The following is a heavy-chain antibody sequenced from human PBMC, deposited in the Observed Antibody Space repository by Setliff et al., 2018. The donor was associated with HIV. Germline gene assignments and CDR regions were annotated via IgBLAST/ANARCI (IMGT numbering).Heavy chain of an antibody. CDR2: IIPIFGTA. V-gene: IGHV1-69*13. CDR3: ARARRSSMVRGTYFDY. Sequence: SVKVSCKASGGTFSSYAISWVRQAPGQGLEWMGGIIPIFGTANYAQKFQGRVTITADESTSTAYMELSSLGSEDTAVYYCARARRSSMVRGTYFDYWGQGTLVTVSS. D-gene: IGHD3-10*01. CDR1: GGTFSSYA. J-gene: IGHJ4*02.